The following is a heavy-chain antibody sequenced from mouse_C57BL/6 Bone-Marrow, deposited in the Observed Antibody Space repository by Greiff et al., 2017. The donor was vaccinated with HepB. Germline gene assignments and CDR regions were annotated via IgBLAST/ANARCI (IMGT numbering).Heavy chain of an antibody. J-gene: IGHJ4*01. Sequence: EVQLMESGGDLVKPGGSLKLSCAASGFTFSSYGMSWVRQTPDKRLEWVATISSGGSYTYYPDSVKGRFTISRDNAKNTLYLQMSSLKSEDTAMYYCARLEGFYYAMDYWGQGTSVTVSS. CDR3: ARLEGFYYAMDY. CDR1: GFTFSSYG. CDR2: ISSGGSYT. V-gene: IGHV5-6*01. D-gene: IGHD3-2*02.